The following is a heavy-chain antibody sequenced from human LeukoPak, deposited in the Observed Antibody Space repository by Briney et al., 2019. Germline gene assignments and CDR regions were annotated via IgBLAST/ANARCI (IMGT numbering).Heavy chain of an antibody. D-gene: IGHD3-10*01. Sequence: GGSLRLSCAASGFTFSSYWMSWVRQAPGKGLEWVANIKQDGSEKYYVDSVKGRFTISRDNAKNSLYLQMNSLRAEDTAVYYCARDTYYGSGSDYIRDWFDPWGQGTLVTVSS. V-gene: IGHV3-7*01. CDR3: ARDTYYGSGSDYIRDWFDP. CDR1: GFTFSSYW. CDR2: IKQDGSEK. J-gene: IGHJ5*02.